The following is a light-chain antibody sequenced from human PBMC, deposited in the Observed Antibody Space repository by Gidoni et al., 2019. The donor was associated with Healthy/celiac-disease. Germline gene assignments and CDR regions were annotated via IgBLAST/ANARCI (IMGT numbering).Light chain of an antibody. CDR1: QSVSSN. Sequence: EIVMTQSPATLSVSPGERVTRSCRASQSVSSNLAWYQQKPGQAPRLLFYGASTRATGIPARFSGSGSGTEFTLTISSLQSEDFAVYYCQQYNNWPPWTFGQGTKVEIK. CDR3: QQYNNWPPWT. CDR2: GAS. V-gene: IGKV3-15*01. J-gene: IGKJ1*01.